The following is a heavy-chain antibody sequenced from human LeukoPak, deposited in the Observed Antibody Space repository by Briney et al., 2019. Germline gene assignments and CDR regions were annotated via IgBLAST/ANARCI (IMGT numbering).Heavy chain of an antibody. V-gene: IGHV3-23*01. J-gene: IGHJ4*02. D-gene: IGHD3/OR15-3a*01. CDR2: ISDSGGNT. CDR3: AKRGVVIRVILVGFHKEAYYFES. CDR1: GITLSNYG. Sequence: PGGSLRLSCAVSGITLSNYGMSWVRQAPGKGLEGVAGISDSGGNTKYADSVKGRFTISRENPKNTMYMQMNSLRAEDTAVSFCAKRGVVIRVILVGFHKEAYYFESWGEGALVTVSS.